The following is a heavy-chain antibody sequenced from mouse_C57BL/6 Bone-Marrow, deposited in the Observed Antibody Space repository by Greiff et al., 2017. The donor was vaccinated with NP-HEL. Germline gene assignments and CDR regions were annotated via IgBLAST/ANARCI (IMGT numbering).Heavy chain of an antibody. Sequence: QVQLQQSGAELVKPGASVKISCKASGYTFTDYYINWVKQRPGQGLEWIGKIGPGSGSTYSPSDVKGKATLTADKSSSTAYMQLSSLTSDDSAVYYCARYESYDAGLGDAMDYWGQGTSVTVSS. CDR2: IGPGSGST. D-gene: IGHD2-12*01. J-gene: IGHJ4*01. V-gene: IGHV1-77*01. CDR1: GYTFTDYY. CDR3: ARYESYDAGLGDAMDY.